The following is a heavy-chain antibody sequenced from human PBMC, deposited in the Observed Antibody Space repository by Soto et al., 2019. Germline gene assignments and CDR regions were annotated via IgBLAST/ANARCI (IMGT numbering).Heavy chain of an antibody. V-gene: IGHV1-69*12. CDR1: GGTFSSYA. CDR3: ARWDIVVVPDAIDYCGMDV. Sequence: QVQLVQSGAEVKKPGSSVKVSCKASGGTFSSYAISWVRQAPGQGHEWMGGIIPIFGTANYAQKFQGRVTITEDESTSTACMELSSLRSEDTAVYYFARWDIVVVPDAIDYCGMDVWGQGTTVTVSS. CDR2: IIPIFGTA. J-gene: IGHJ6*02. D-gene: IGHD2-2*01.